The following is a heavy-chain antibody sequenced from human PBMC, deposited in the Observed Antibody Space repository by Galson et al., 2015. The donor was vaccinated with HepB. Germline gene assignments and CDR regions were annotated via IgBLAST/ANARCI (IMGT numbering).Heavy chain of an antibody. Sequence: CAISGDSVSGNSVGWNWIRQSPSRGLEWLGRTHYRSKWSTDYAVSVNSRITINPDTSKNQFSLQLNSVTPEDTAVYYCAKSVHLGRGFDSWGQGTLVTVSS. CDR3: AKSVHLGRGFDS. CDR2: THYRSKWST. CDR1: GDSVSGNSVG. J-gene: IGHJ4*02. D-gene: IGHD1-1*01. V-gene: IGHV6-1*01.